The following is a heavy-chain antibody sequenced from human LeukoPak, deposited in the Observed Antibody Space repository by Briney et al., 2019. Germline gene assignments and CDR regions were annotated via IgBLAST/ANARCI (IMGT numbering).Heavy chain of an antibody. CDR3: ARGGEGYCRGTSCYKFDP. J-gene: IGHJ5*02. CDR2: IYHSGTT. Sequence: SETLSLTCTVSGGSISSGDYSWTWIRQPPGKGLEWIGYIYHSGTTYYNPSLKSRVTISLDRSENQFSLRLTSVTAADTAVYYCARGGEGYCRGTSCYKFDPWGQGALVTVS. CDR1: GGSISSGDYS. V-gene: IGHV4-30-2*01. D-gene: IGHD2-2*01.